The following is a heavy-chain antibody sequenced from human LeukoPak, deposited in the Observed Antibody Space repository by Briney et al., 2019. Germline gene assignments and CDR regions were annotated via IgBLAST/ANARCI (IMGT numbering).Heavy chain of an antibody. J-gene: IGHJ4*02. CDR1: GFTFSSYG. V-gene: IGHV3-33*01. D-gene: IGHD2-21*02. CDR2: IRYDGSNK. Sequence: PGGSLRLSCAASGFTFSSYGMHWVRQAPGKGLEWVAVIRYDGSNKYYADSVKGRFTISRDNSKNTPYLQMNSLRAEDTAVYYCARVSGTADYFDYWGQGTLVTVSS. CDR3: ARVSGTADYFDY.